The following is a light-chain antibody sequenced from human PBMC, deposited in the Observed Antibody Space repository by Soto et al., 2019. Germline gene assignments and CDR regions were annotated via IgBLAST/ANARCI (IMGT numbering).Light chain of an antibody. Sequence: EIVLTQSPGTLSLSPEERATLSCRASQSVSSSYLAWYQQKPGQAPRLLIYDASNRATGIPARFSGSGSGTDFTLTISSLEPEDFAVYYCQQRSNWLTFGGGTKVNIK. CDR3: QQRSNWLT. CDR2: DAS. V-gene: IGKV3D-20*02. CDR1: QSVSSSY. J-gene: IGKJ4*01.